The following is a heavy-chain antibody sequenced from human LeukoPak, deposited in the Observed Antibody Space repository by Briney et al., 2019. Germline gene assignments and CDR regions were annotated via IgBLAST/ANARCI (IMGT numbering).Heavy chain of an antibody. Sequence: GGSLRLFCAASGFTLSSYWIHWVRQAPGKGLEWVSSISSSSSYIYYADSVKGRVTISRDNAKNSLYLQMNSLRAEDTAVYYCARESPYYDILTGSRLYYFDYWGQGTLVTVSS. CDR2: ISSSSSYI. J-gene: IGHJ4*02. D-gene: IGHD3-9*01. CDR3: ARESPYYDILTGSRLYYFDY. CDR1: GFTLSSYW. V-gene: IGHV3-21*01.